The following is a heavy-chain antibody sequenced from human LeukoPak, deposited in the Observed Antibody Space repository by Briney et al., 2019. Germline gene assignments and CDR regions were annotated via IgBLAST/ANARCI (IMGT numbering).Heavy chain of an antibody. CDR1: GGSVSSGSYY. V-gene: IGHV4-61*01. Sequence: PSETLSLTCTVSGGSVSSGSYYWSWIRQPPGKGLEWIGYIYYSGSTNYNPSLKSRVTISVDTSKNQFSLKLSSVTAADTAVYYCARGSDYSGYSDYGNWFDPWGQGTLVTVSS. CDR3: ARGSDYSGYSDYGNWFDP. CDR2: IYYSGST. D-gene: IGHD5-12*01. J-gene: IGHJ5*02.